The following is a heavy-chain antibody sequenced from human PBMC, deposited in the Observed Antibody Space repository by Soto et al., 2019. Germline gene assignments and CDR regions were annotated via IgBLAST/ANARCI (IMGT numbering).Heavy chain of an antibody. J-gene: IGHJ4*02. D-gene: IGHD3-10*01. CDR1: GGSIISRSHY. CDR3: ARQVQDFSGPGSNYFAS. Sequence: SETLSLTCTVSGGSIISRSHYWGWIRQPPGKGLEWIGSIYYSGSTFYNPSLKSRVTISVDTSKSQFSLNLTSVTAADTAVYFCARQVQDFSGPGSNYFASWGQGTLVTIS. CDR2: IYYSGST. V-gene: IGHV4-39*01.